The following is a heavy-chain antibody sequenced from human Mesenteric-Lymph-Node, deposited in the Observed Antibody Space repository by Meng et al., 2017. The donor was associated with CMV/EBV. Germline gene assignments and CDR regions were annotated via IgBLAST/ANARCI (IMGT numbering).Heavy chain of an antibody. CDR2: IYPDDSDA. CDR1: GYSFSNYW. CDR3: ARQDYYDSSGYTRGGLDV. Sequence: GESLKISCQGSGYSFSNYWIGWVRQMPGKGLEWMGVIYPDDSDATYSPSFQGQVTISADKSISTAYLQWSSLKASDTAMYYCARQDYYDSSGYTRGGLDVWGQGTTVTVSS. D-gene: IGHD3-22*01. J-gene: IGHJ6*02. V-gene: IGHV5-51*01.